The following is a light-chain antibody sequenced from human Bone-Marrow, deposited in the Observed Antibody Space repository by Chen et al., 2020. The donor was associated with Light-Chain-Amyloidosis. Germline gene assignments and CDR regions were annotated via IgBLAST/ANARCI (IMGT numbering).Light chain of an antibody. Sequence: QSALTQPASVSGSPGQSITLSCTGTSSDVGGANHVSWYQQHPDKAPKLMIYEVTNRPSWVPDRFSGSKSDNTASLTISGLQTEDEADYFCSSYTITNTLVFGSGTRVTVL. CDR1: SSDVGGANH. V-gene: IGLV2-14*01. CDR2: EVT. CDR3: SSYTITNTLV. J-gene: IGLJ1*01.